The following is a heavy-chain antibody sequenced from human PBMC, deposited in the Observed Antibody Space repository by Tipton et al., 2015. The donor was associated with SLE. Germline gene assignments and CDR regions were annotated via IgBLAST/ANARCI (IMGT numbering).Heavy chain of an antibody. CDR3: AKGAYDFWSGYYTGDWYFDL. V-gene: IGHV3-30*18. J-gene: IGHJ2*01. Sequence: SLRLSCAASGFTFSNYGMHWVRQAPGKGLEWVAVIWYDGSNKYYADSVKGRFTISRDNSKSTLYLQMNSLRTEDTAVYYCAKGAYDFWSGYYTGDWYFDLWGRGTLVTVSS. D-gene: IGHD3-3*01. CDR2: IWYDGSNK. CDR1: GFTFSNYG.